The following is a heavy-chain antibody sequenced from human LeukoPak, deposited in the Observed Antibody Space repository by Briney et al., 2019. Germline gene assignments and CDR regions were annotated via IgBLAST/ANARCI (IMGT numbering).Heavy chain of an antibody. V-gene: IGHV4-34*01. CDR2: INHSGST. Sequence: SETLSLTCAVYGGSFSGYYWSWIRQPPGKGLEWIGEINHSGSTNYNPSLKSRVTMSVDTSKNQFSLKLSSVTAADTAVYYCARGGWGGGAAAGPLFDYWGQGTLVTVSS. J-gene: IGHJ4*02. D-gene: IGHD6-13*01. CDR1: GGSFSGYY. CDR3: ARGGWGGGAAAGPLFDY.